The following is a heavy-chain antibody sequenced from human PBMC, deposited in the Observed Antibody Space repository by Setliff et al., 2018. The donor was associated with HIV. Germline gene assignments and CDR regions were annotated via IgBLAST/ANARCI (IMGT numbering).Heavy chain of an antibody. Sequence: SETLSLTCAVSGYSISSGYYWGWIRQPPGKGLEWIGEINHSGSTNYNPSFESRVTILVDTSRNEFSLKLSSVTAADTAVYYCARLPFEYSSHMYYYYMDVWGKGTTVTVSS. CDR1: GYSISSGYY. CDR3: ARLPFEYSSHMYYYYMDV. CDR2: INHSGST. V-gene: IGHV4-38-2*01. J-gene: IGHJ6*03. D-gene: IGHD6-13*01.